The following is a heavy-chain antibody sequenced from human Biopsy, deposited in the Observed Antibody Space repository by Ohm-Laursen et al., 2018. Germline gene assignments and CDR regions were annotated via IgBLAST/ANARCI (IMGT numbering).Heavy chain of an antibody. Sequence: PSVKASCKASGGTSIIYAISSVRQAPRQRHEWIVGIIPMFGTANYAQMFQGRVTISADESTSTSYMELSSLTTEDTAIYYCARGPHSGSHSCFDYWGRGTLVTVSS. D-gene: IGHD1-26*01. V-gene: IGHV1-69*13. CDR1: GGTSIIYA. CDR2: IIPMFGTA. J-gene: IGHJ4*02. CDR3: ARGPHSGSHSCFDY.